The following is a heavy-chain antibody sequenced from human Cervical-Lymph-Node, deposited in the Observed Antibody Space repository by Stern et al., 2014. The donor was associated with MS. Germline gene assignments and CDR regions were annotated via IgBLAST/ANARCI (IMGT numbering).Heavy chain of an antibody. CDR2: IIPNFGTA. CDR1: GGTFSSYA. J-gene: IGHJ6*02. V-gene: IGHV1-69*01. D-gene: IGHD1-26*01. Sequence: QVQLVQSGAEVKKPGSSVKVSCKASGGTFSSYAISWVRQAPGQGLEWMGGIIPNFGTANSAQQFQGRVTIPADESTSTAYMELSSLRSEDTAVYYCARGELKEGLVRGMDVWGQGTTVTVSS. CDR3: ARGELKEGLVRGMDV.